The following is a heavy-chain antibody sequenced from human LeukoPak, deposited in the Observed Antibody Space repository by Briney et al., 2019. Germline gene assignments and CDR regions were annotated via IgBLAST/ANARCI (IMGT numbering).Heavy chain of an antibody. Sequence: GGSLRLSCAASGFTFSSYAMHRVRQAPGEGLEWVAVISYDGSNKYYADSVKGRFTISRDNSKNTLYLQMNSLRAEDTAVYYCARGPYGSGTLSFDYWGQGTLVTVSS. CDR1: GFTFSSYA. V-gene: IGHV3-30-3*01. CDR2: ISYDGSNK. D-gene: IGHD3-10*01. J-gene: IGHJ4*02. CDR3: ARGPYGSGTLSFDY.